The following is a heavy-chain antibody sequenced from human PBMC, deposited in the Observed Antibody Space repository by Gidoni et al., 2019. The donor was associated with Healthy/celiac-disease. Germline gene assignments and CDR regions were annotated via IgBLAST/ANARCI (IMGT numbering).Heavy chain of an antibody. Sequence: QVQLVQSGAEVKKPGASVKVSCQASGYTFTSYGISWVRQAPGQGLEWMGWISAYNGNTNYAQKLQGRVTMTTDTSTSTAYMELRSLRSDDTAVYYCARVRQSIGSWGYFDYWGQGTLVTVSS. CDR2: ISAYNGNT. V-gene: IGHV1-18*01. D-gene: IGHD6-13*01. CDR3: ARVRQSIGSWGYFDY. CDR1: GYTFTSYG. J-gene: IGHJ4*02.